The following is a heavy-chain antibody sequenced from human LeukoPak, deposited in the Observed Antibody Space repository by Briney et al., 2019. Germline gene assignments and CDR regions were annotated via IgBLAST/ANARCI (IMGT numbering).Heavy chain of an antibody. CDR1: GFTFSSYA. Sequence: GGSPRLSCAASGFTFSSYAMHWVRQAPGKGLEWVAVISYDGSNKYYADSVKGRFTISRDNSKNTLYLQMNSLRAEDTAVYYCARVSHKIAVAGTFFDYWGQGTLVTVSS. V-gene: IGHV3-30*04. J-gene: IGHJ4*02. D-gene: IGHD6-19*01. CDR2: ISYDGSNK. CDR3: ARVSHKIAVAGTFFDY.